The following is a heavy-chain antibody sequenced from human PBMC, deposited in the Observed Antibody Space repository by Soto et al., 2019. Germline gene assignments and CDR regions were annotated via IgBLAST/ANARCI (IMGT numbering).Heavy chain of an antibody. J-gene: IGHJ3*02. CDR2: IYYSGST. D-gene: IGHD1-1*01. CDR1: GGSISSYY. Sequence: SETLSLTCTVSGGSISSYYWSWIRQPPGKGLEWIGYIYYSGSTNYNPSLKSRVTISVDTSKNQFSLKLSSVTAADTAVYYCARITTFLTFDIWGQGTMVTVSS. V-gene: IGHV4-59*01. CDR3: ARITTFLTFDI.